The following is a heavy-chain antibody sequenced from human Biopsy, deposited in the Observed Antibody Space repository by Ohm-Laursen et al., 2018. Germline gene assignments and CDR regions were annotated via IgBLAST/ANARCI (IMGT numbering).Heavy chain of an antibody. CDR2: IIAVSGLV. CDR1: GGTFSNYA. J-gene: IGHJ4*02. D-gene: IGHD3-3*01. CDR3: ATPFQYYDSWGGYPPFDH. Sequence: ASVKVSYKASGGTFSNYAISWVRQAPGEGLEWMGGIIAVSGLVNYAPKFQGRVSITADKSTTTAYMELSNLKSEDTAVYYCATPFQYYDSWGGYPPFDHWGQGTLVTASS. V-gene: IGHV1-69*10.